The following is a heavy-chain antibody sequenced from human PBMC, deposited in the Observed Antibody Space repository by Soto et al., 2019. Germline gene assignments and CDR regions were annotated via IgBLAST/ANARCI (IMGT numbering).Heavy chain of an antibody. V-gene: IGHV3-33*01. Sequence: QVQLVESGGGVVQPGRSLRLSCAASGFTFSSYGMHWVRQAPGKGLEWVAVIWYDGSNKYYADSVKRRFTISRDNSKNTLYLQMNSLRAEDTAVYYCASDRGGYDSGVDYWGQGTLVTVSS. D-gene: IGHD5-12*01. CDR2: IWYDGSNK. J-gene: IGHJ4*02. CDR3: ASDRGGYDSGVDY. CDR1: GFTFSSYG.